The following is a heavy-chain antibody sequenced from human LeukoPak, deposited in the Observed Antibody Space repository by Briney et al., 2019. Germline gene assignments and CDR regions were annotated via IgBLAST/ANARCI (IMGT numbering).Heavy chain of an antibody. Sequence: GESLKISCKGSGYSFTSYWIGWVRQMPGKGLEWMGIIYPGDSDTRYSPSFQGQVTISADKSISTAYLQWSGLKASDTAMYYCTRGRYSNSSRGGTHNWFDPWGQGTLVTVSS. D-gene: IGHD6-6*01. V-gene: IGHV5-51*01. CDR3: TRGRYSNSSRGGTHNWFDP. J-gene: IGHJ5*02. CDR2: IYPGDSDT. CDR1: GYSFTSYW.